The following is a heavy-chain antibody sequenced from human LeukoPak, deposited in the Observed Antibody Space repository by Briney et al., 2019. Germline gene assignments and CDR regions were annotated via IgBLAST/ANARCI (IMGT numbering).Heavy chain of an antibody. V-gene: IGHV1-18*01. CDR1: GYTFTSYG. CDR2: ISAYNGNT. Sequence: ASVKVSCKASGYTFTSYGISWVRQAPGQGLEWMGRISAYNGNTNYAQKLQGRVTMTTDTSTSTAYMELRSLRSDDTAVYYCARVVVVPAAIDYYYYYMDVWGKGTTVTVSS. D-gene: IGHD2-2*01. J-gene: IGHJ6*03. CDR3: ARVVVVPAAIDYYYYYMDV.